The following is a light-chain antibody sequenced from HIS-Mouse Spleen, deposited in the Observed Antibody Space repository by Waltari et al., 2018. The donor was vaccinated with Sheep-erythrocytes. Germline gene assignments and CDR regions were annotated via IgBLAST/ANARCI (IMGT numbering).Light chain of an antibody. Sequence: QSALTQPRSVSGYPGPSVTISCTGTSSDVGGYNYVSWYQQHPGKAPKLMIYDVSKRPSGVPDRFSGSKSGNTASLTISGLQAEDEADYYCCSYAGSYNHVFATGTKVTVL. J-gene: IGLJ1*01. CDR1: SSDVGGYNY. V-gene: IGLV2-11*01. CDR3: CSYAGSYNHV. CDR2: DVS.